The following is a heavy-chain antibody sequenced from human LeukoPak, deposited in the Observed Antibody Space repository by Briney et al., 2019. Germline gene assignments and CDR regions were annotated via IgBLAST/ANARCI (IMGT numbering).Heavy chain of an antibody. CDR2: ISWNSGSI. CDR3: AKENGVPPYYYYGMDV. D-gene: IGHD4-17*01. CDR1: GFTFDDYA. V-gene: IGHV3-9*01. J-gene: IGHJ6*02. Sequence: GGSLRLSCAASGFTFDDYAMHWVRQAPGKGLEWVSGISWNSGSIGYADSVKGRFTISRDNAKNSLYLQMNSLRAEDTALYYCAKENGVPPYYYYGMDVWGQGTTVTVSS.